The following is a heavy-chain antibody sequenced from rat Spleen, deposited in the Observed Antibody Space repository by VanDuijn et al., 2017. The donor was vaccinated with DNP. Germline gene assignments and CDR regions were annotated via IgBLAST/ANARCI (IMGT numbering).Heavy chain of an antibody. V-gene: IGHV4-2*01. D-gene: IGHD4-3*01. CDR1: GFNFNDYW. J-gene: IGHJ2*01. CDR2: INQDSTTI. CDR3: AREEFGVDY. Sequence: EVKLVESGGGLVQPGRSLKLSCAASGFNFNDYWMVWVRQAPGKGLEWIGEINQDSTTIKYTPSLKDKFTISRDNAQNTLYLQMSKLGSEDTAIYYCAREEFGVDYWGQGVMVTVSS.